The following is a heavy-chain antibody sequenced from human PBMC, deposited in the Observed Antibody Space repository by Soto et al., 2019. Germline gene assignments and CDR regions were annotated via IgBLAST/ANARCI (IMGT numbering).Heavy chain of an antibody. J-gene: IGHJ6*02. Sequence: PGVSLKIPSKGAGCTCANYWIGRVRQMPGKGLEWMGIIYPGDSDTRYSPSFQGQVTISADKSISTAYLQWSSLKASDTAMYYCASSEIAAAGTEYYYYYYGMDVWGQGTTVTVSS. D-gene: IGHD6-13*01. CDR1: GCTCANYW. CDR2: IYPGDSDT. V-gene: IGHV5-51*01. CDR3: ASSEIAAAGTEYYYYYYGMDV.